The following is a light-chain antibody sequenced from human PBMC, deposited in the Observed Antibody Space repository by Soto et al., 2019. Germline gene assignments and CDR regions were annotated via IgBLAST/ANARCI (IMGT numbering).Light chain of an antibody. J-gene: IGKJ4*02. V-gene: IGKV3-20*01. CDR2: CAS. Sequence: EIVMTQSPSTLSVSPGDRVTLSCMAIQIVSNNYLSWYQQKADPAPRLLIYCASYRATCIPDRISGSVSGADFTLTISRQAPDDVTVYCQQPNGSSSTVGPGTEVEIK. CDR1: QIVSNNY. CDR3: QPNGSSST.